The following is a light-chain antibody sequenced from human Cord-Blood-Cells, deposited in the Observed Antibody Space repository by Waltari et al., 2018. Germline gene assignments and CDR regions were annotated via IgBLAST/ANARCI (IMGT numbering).Light chain of an antibody. V-gene: IGLV2-14*03. CDR3: SSYTSSSTWV. Sequence: QSALTQPASVSGSPGQSITISCTGTSSYDGGYNYVSWYQQHPGKAPKLMIYDVSNRPSGVSNRFSGSKSGNTASLTISGLQAEDEADYYCSSYTSSSTWVFGGGTKLTVL. CDR1: SSYDGGYNY. CDR2: DVS. J-gene: IGLJ3*02.